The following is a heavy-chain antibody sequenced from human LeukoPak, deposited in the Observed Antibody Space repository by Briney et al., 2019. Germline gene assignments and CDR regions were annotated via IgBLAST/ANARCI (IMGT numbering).Heavy chain of an antibody. CDR3: AKVLFYYDSSGYYGTFDY. CDR2: ISGSGGST. J-gene: IGHJ4*02. Sequence: GGSLRLSCAASGFTFSSYAMSWVRQAPGKGLEWVSAISGSGGSTYYADSVKGRFTISRDNSKNTLYLQMNSLRAEDTAVYYCAKVLFYYDSSGYYGTFDYWGQGTLVTVSS. CDR1: GFTFSSYA. V-gene: IGHV3-23*01. D-gene: IGHD3-22*01.